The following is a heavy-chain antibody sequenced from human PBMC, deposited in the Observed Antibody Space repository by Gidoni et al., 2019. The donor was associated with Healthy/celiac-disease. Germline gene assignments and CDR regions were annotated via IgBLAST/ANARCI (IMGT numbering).Heavy chain of an antibody. D-gene: IGHD2-2*01. CDR3: AKPYCSSTSCS. CDR2: ISGSGGST. V-gene: IGHV3-23*01. CDR1: GFTFSSYA. Sequence: ELQLLESGAGLVQPGGSLRLSCAASGFTFSSYAMSWVRQAPGKGLEWVSAISGSGGSTYYADSVKGRFTISRDKSKNTLYLQMNSLRAEDTAVYYCAKPYCSSTSCSWGQGTLVTVSS. J-gene: IGHJ5*02.